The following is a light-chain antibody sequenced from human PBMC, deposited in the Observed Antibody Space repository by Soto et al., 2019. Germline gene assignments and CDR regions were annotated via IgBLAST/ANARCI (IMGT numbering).Light chain of an antibody. Sequence: QLVLTQSSSASASLGSSVKLTCTLSSGRSSDIIAWHQQQSGKAPRYLMKVEGSGSYNKGSGVPDRFSGSSSGPDRYLTISNLQFEDEADYYCETWDSNTRVFGGGTKVTVL. CDR1: SGRSSDI. CDR2: VEGSGSY. J-gene: IGLJ3*02. V-gene: IGLV4-60*02. CDR3: ETWDSNTRV.